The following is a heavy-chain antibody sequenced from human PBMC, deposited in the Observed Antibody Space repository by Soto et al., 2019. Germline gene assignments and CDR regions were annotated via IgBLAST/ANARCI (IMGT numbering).Heavy chain of an antibody. J-gene: IGHJ6*03. Sequence: PSETLSLTCTVSGGSISSGGYYWSWIRQHPGKGLEWIGYIYYSGSTYYNPSLKSRVTISVDTSKNQFSLKLSSVTAADTAVYYCARDQREGDYGDYPAYYMDVWGKGTTVTVSS. D-gene: IGHD4-17*01. CDR2: IYYSGST. CDR1: GGSISSGGYY. CDR3: ARDQREGDYGDYPAYYMDV. V-gene: IGHV4-31*03.